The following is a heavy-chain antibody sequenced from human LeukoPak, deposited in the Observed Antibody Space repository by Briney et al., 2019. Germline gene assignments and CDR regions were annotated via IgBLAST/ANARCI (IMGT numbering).Heavy chain of an antibody. CDR3: AKQGDSGSSEIDY. D-gene: IGHD1-26*01. CDR1: GFTVSSNH. J-gene: IGHJ4*02. V-gene: IGHV3-53*01. Sequence: GGSLRLSCAASGFTVSSNHMSWVRQAPGKGLEWVSVIYSGGSTDYADSVKGRFTISRDNLKNTLYLQMNSLRAEDTAVYYCAKQGDSGSSEIDYWGQGTLVTVSS. CDR2: IYSGGST.